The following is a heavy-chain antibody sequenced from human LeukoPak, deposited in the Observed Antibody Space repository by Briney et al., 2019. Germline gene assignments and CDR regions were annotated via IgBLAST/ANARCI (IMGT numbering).Heavy chain of an antibody. CDR3: ARSTYYYGSGSYPWFDP. CDR2: IKQDGSEK. V-gene: IGHV3-7*01. D-gene: IGHD3-10*01. Sequence: GGSLRLSCAASGFTFSSYWMSWVRQAPGKGLEWVANIKQDGSEKYYVDSVKGRFTISRDNAKNSLYLQMNSLRAEDTAVYYCARSTYYYGSGSYPWFDPWGQGTLVTVSS. J-gene: IGHJ5*02. CDR1: GFTFSSYW.